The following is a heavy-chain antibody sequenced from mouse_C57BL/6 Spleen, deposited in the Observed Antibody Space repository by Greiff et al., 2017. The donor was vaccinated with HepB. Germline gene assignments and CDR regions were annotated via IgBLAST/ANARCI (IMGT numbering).Heavy chain of an antibody. D-gene: IGHD1-1*01. J-gene: IGHJ1*03. CDR1: GFNIKDYY. CDR3: TIYYGSSYGYFDV. CDR2: IDPEDGDT. Sequence: EVKLVESGAELVRPGASVKLSCTASGFNIKDYYMHWVKQSPEQGLEWIGSIDPEDGDTEYAPKFQGKATMTADTSSNTAYLQLSSLTSEDTAVYYCTIYYGSSYGYFDVWGTGTTVTVSS. V-gene: IGHV14-1*01.